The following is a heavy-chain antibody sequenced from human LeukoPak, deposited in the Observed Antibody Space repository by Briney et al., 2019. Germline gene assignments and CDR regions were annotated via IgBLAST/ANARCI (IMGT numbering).Heavy chain of an antibody. D-gene: IGHD4-17*01. V-gene: IGHV1-3*01. CDR3: ARGVYGDFYFDF. J-gene: IGHJ4*02. Sequence: ASVRVSCKASGYTFTAYAMHWVRLAPGQRPEWMGWINAGTGNTRYSQEFQGRVTITRDTSASTAYMELSSLKSEDTAVYYCARGVYGDFYFDFWGQGTLVTVSS. CDR1: GYTFTAYA. CDR2: INAGTGNT.